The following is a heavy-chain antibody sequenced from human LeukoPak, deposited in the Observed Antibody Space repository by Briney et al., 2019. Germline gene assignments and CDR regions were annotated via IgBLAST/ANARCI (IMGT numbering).Heavy chain of an antibody. CDR2: IYHTGNT. J-gene: IGHJ4*02. Sequence: GSLRLSCAASGFTFSSYAMSWVRQAPGKGLEWIGSIYHTGNTFYDPSFNSRVTISVDTSKNQFSLSLSSVTAADPAVYYCARYCSSTPCYTRGGDYWGQGTLVTVSS. CDR3: ARYCSSTPCYTRGGDY. CDR1: GFTFSSYA. D-gene: IGHD2-2*02. V-gene: IGHV4-38-2*01.